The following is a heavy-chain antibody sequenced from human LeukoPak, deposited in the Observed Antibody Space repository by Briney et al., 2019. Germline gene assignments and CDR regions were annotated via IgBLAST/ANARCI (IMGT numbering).Heavy chain of an antibody. D-gene: IGHD3-22*01. Sequence: GGSLRLSCAASGFTFSSYGMHWVRQAPGKGLEWVAFIRYEGINKYYADSVKGRFTISRDNSKNTLYLQMNSLRAEDTAVYYCARDTPYYYDSSGYSASWGQGTLVTVSS. CDR3: ARDTPYYYDSSGYSAS. V-gene: IGHV3-30*02. CDR2: IRYEGINK. CDR1: GFTFSSYG. J-gene: IGHJ5*02.